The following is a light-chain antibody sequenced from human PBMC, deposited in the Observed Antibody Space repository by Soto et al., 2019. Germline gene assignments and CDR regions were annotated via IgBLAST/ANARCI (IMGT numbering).Light chain of an antibody. J-gene: IGKJ2*01. CDR2: AAS. V-gene: IGKV1-39*01. CDR3: QQSYSTPQMFT. CDR1: QSIGSH. Sequence: DIQMTQSPSSLSASIGDRVTITCRASQSIGSHLNWFQQKVGKAPKNLIYAASSLQTGVPSRFSGSGSGTDFTLTISSLQPEDFATYYCQQSYSTPQMFTFGQGTRLEIK.